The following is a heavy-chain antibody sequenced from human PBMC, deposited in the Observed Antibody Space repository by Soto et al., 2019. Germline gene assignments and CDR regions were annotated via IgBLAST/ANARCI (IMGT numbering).Heavy chain of an antibody. Sequence: SGGSLRRSCAASGFSFSNYVMHGVRQAPGKGLEWVAVISYDGSSKYHADSVKGRFTISRDNSKNTLHLQMNSLRAEDTAVYYCSKDRRGGRAVLDSWGQGTPVTVS. V-gene: IGHV3-30*18. J-gene: IGHJ4*02. CDR3: SKDRRGGRAVLDS. CDR1: GFSFSNYV. D-gene: IGHD2-8*01. CDR2: ISYDGSSK.